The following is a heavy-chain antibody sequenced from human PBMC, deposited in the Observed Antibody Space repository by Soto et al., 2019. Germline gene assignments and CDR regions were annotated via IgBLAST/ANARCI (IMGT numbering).Heavy chain of an antibody. D-gene: IGHD4-4*01. CDR3: VRGRREVRDGYSPDFDF. Sequence: QVQLVESGGGVVQPGRSLRLSCAASGFILSSYAMHWVRQAPGKGLEWVAVVWATGGYKFYGDSVKGRFSISRDDPKNIVNLHMNSLRGDDTAVYYCVRGRREVRDGYSPDFDFWGQGTLVTVSS. CDR1: GFILSSYA. J-gene: IGHJ4*02. V-gene: IGHV3-33*01. CDR2: VWATGGYK.